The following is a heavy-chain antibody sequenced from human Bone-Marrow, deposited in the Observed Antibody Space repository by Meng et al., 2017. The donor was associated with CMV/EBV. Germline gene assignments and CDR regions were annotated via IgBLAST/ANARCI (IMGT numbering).Heavy chain of an antibody. CDR3: AKDEREAFDI. CDR1: GFTFDDYA. CDR2: ISWNSGSI. D-gene: IGHD1-26*01. V-gene: IGHV3-9*01. Sequence: SLKLSCAASGFTFDDYAMHWVRQAPGKGLEWVSGISWNSGSIGYADSVKGRFTISRDNAKNSLYLQMNSLRAEDTALYYCAKDEREAFDIWGQGTMVTVSS. J-gene: IGHJ3*02.